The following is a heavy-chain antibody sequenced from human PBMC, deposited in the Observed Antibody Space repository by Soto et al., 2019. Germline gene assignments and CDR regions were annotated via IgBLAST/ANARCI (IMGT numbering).Heavy chain of an antibody. CDR2: ISWNSGSI. J-gene: IGHJ4*02. V-gene: IGHV3-9*01. D-gene: IGHD3-22*01. CDR3: AKADYYDSSGPSGPLDY. CDR1: GFTFDDYA. Sequence: GGSLRLSCAASGFTFDDYAMHWVRQAPGKGLEWVSGISWNSGSIGYADSVKGRFTISRDNAKNSLYLQMNSLRAEDTALYYCAKADYYDSSGPSGPLDYWGQGTLVTGSS.